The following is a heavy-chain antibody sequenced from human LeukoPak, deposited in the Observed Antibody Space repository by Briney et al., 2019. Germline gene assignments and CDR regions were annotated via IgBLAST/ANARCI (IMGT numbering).Heavy chain of an antibody. Sequence: GGSLRLSCAASGFTFSSYAMSWVRQAPGKGLEWVSAISGSGGSTYYADSVKGRFTISRDNAKNSLYLQMNSLRAEDTAVYYCAKGYCSSTSCYAPGGYYYYYYMDVWGKGITVTVSS. D-gene: IGHD2-2*01. V-gene: IGHV3-23*01. J-gene: IGHJ6*03. CDR2: ISGSGGST. CDR3: AKGYCSSTSCYAPGGYYYYYYMDV. CDR1: GFTFSSYA.